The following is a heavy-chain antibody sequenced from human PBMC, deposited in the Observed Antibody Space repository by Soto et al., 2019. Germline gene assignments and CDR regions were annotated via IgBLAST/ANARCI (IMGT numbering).Heavy chain of an antibody. CDR3: AKVLGLMITFGGVIVP. D-gene: IGHD3-16*02. V-gene: IGHV3-23*01. CDR2: ISGSGGST. Sequence: GGSLRLSCAASGFTFSSYAMSWVRQAPGKGLEWVSAISGSGGSTYYADSVKGRFTISRDNSKNTLYLQMNSLRAEDTAVYYCAKVLGLMITFGGVIVPWGQGTPVTVSS. CDR1: GFTFSSYA. J-gene: IGHJ5*02.